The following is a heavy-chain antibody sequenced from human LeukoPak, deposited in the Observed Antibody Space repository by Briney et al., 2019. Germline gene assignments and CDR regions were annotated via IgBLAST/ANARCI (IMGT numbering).Heavy chain of an antibody. CDR2: ISVSGGRT. Sequence: PGGSLRLSCAASGFTFSTYAMSWVRQAPGKGLEWVSGISVSGGRTDYADSVKGRFTISRDNSKDTLYLQMNSLRAEDTAVYYCANQYYDILTGYFYYFDYWGQGTLVSVSS. J-gene: IGHJ4*02. V-gene: IGHV3-23*01. CDR3: ANQYYDILTGYFYYFDY. D-gene: IGHD3-9*01. CDR1: GFTFSTYA.